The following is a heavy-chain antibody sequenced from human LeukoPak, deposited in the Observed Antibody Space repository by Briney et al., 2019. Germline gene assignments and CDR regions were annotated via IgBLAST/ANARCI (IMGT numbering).Heavy chain of an antibody. CDR3: AKDRLRWPYYFDY. Sequence: GGSLRLSCAASGFTFSDYYMSWIRQAPGKGLEWVSYISSSGSTIYYADSVKGRFTISRDNAKNSLYLQMNSLRAEDTAVYYCAKDRLRWPYYFDYWGQGTLVTVSS. CDR2: ISSSGSTI. V-gene: IGHV3-11*01. CDR1: GFTFSDYY. D-gene: IGHD4-23*01. J-gene: IGHJ4*02.